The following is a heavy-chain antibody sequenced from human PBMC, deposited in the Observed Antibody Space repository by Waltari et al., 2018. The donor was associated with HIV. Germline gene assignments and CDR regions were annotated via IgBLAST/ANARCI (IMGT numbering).Heavy chain of an antibody. CDR3: ARDGQGPRGFDQ. D-gene: IGHD3-10*01. J-gene: IGHJ4*02. CDR2: IWYDGSHE. CDR1: GFTFSSYG. V-gene: IGHV3-33*01. Sequence: QVQLLESGGGVVQPGRSLRLSCAASGFTFSSYGMHWVRQAPGKGLEWVALIWYDGSHEYYVDSVKGRFTISRDNSRKTLDLQMNSLRVEDTAVYYCARDGQGPRGFDQWGQGTLVIVAS.